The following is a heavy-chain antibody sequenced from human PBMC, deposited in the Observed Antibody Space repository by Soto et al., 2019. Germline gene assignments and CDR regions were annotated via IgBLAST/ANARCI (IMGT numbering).Heavy chain of an antibody. CDR1: GYIFKNYA. D-gene: IGHD3-16*02. CDR3: ARHLYDYVWGSYRH. J-gene: IGHJ1*01. CDR2: IIPVFGTP. V-gene: IGHV1-69*01. Sequence: QVQLVQSGAEVKETGSSVKVSCKSSGYIFKNYAVTWLRQAPGQGLEWMGGIIPVFGTPDYSQKFRGSVTITAHEDTSTVYMELRSLTSEDTAVYYFARHLYDYVWGSYRHCGQGTLVTVSS.